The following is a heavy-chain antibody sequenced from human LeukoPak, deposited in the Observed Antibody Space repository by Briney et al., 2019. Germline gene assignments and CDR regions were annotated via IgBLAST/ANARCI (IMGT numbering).Heavy chain of an antibody. CDR3: ARALGYCSGGSCSEGDP. D-gene: IGHD2-15*01. CDR2: IGTAGDT. CDR1: GFTFSSYD. V-gene: IGHV3-13*01. J-gene: IGHJ5*02. Sequence: GGSLRLSCAASGFTFSSYDMHWVRQATGKGLEWVSAIGTAGDTYYPGSVKGRFTISRENAKNSLYLQMNSLRAEDTAVYYCARALGYCSGGSCSEGDPWGQGTLVTVSS.